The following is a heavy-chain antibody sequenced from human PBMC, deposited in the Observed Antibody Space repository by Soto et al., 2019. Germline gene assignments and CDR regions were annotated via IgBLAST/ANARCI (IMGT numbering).Heavy chain of an antibody. D-gene: IGHD3-10*01. Sequence: QVQLVESGGGLVEPGGSLRLSCAASGFRFSDHYMTWIRQAPGKGLEWVSKISGGGTTMYYADSVKGRFTVSRDNAKNSLYLQMNSLRAEDTAMYYCAGDPYYYGLAFWGQGTLVTVSS. CDR1: GFRFSDHY. CDR3: AGDPYYYGLAF. V-gene: IGHV3-11*01. CDR2: ISGGGTTM. J-gene: IGHJ4*02.